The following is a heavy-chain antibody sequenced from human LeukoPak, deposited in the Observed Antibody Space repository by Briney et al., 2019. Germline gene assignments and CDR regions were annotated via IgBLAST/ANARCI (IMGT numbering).Heavy chain of an antibody. Sequence: SETLSLTFTVSGGSISSGSYYWSWIRQPAGKGLEWMGRIYTSGSTNYNPSLKSRVTISVDTSKNQFSLKLSSVTAADTAVYYCARGGVIAARPHRGWFDPWGQGTLVTVSS. CDR3: ARGGVIAARPHRGWFDP. J-gene: IGHJ5*02. CDR1: GGSISSGSYY. D-gene: IGHD6-6*01. V-gene: IGHV4-61*02. CDR2: IYTSGST.